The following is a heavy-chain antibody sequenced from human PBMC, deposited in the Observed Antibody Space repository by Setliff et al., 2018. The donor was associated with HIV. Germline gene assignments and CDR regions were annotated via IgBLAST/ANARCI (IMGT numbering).Heavy chain of an antibody. CDR1: GVTFTSSA. D-gene: IGHD4-17*01. J-gene: IGHJ4*02. V-gene: IGHV1-2*02. CDR2: INPNGGGV. Sequence: ASVKVSCKASGVTFTSSAFTWVRQAPGQGLEWMGWINPNGGGVNYAQKFQPRVTMSRDPSITTVYLELNDLITDDTAVYYCARFPLRASVSPDYWGQGTLVTVSS. CDR3: ARFPLRASVSPDY.